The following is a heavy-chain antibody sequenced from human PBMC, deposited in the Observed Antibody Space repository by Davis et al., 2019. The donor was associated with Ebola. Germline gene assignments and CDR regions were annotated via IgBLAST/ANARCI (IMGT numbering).Heavy chain of an antibody. CDR3: AKDLTSYYGSGDFFDY. Sequence: GESLQISCAASGFLFSSYAMGWVRQAPGRGLEWVSSISASGGATFYADSVKGRIVMSRDNSNDTLYLRMNNLRAEDTAIYYCAKDLTSYYGSGDFFDYWGQGILVTVSS. CDR1: GFLFSSYA. D-gene: IGHD3-10*01. CDR2: ISASGGAT. V-gene: IGHV3-23*01. J-gene: IGHJ4*02.